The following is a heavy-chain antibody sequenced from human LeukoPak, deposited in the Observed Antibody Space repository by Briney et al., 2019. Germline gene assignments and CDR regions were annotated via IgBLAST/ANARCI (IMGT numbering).Heavy chain of an antibody. CDR2: ISAYNGNT. CDR1: GYTFTSYG. J-gene: IGHJ5*02. V-gene: IGHV1-18*01. Sequence: ASVKVSCKASGYTFTSYGISWVRQAPGQGLEWMGWISAYNGNTNYAQKLQGRVTMTTDTSTSTAYMELRSLRSDDTAVYYCARILLWFGESLGDWFDPWGQGTLVPVSS. D-gene: IGHD3-10*01. CDR3: ARILLWFGESLGDWFDP.